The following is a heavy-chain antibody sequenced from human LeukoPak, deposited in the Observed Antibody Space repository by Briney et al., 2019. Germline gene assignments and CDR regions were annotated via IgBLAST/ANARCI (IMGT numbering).Heavy chain of an antibody. D-gene: IGHD2-15*01. CDR2: INHSGST. J-gene: IGHJ4*02. V-gene: IGHV4-34*01. CDR3: ARGDCSGGSCYGY. Sequence: SETLSLTCAVYGGSFSGYYWSWIRQPPGKGLEWIGEINHSGSTNYNPSLKSRVTISVDTSKNQFSLKLSSVTAAGTAVYYCARGDCSGGSCYGYWGRGTLVTVSS. CDR1: GGSFSGYY.